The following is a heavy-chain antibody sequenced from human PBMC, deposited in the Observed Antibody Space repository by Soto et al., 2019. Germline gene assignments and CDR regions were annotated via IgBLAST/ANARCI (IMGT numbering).Heavy chain of an antibody. D-gene: IGHD2-8*02. J-gene: IGHJ4*02. Sequence: ASEDLCLTFGGSGGFFSGYRWTVIRQPPGTGLEWIGEINHSGSTNYNPSLKSRVTISVDTSKTQFSLKLTSVTAADTAVYYCARDKITGLFDYWGQGTLVTVSS. CDR3: ARDKITGLFDY. CDR2: INHSGST. V-gene: IGHV4-34*01. CDR1: GGFFSGYR.